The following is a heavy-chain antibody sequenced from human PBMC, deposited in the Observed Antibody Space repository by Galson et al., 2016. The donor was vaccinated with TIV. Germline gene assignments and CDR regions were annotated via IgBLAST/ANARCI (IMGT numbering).Heavy chain of an antibody. D-gene: IGHD3-10*01. J-gene: IGHJ4*02. Sequence: SETLSLTCTVSGGSISSYHWSWIRQPPGKGLEWIGFIYFTGTTNYNPSLRSRVTMSLDTSKQQFSLKLSSVTAADTAVYYCARDTSTYPGRFDYWGQGTLVTVSS. CDR2: IYFTGTT. CDR1: GGSISSYH. CDR3: ARDTSTYPGRFDY. V-gene: IGHV4-59*01.